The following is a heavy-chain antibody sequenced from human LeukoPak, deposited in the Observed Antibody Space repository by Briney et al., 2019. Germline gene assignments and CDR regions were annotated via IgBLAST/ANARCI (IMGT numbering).Heavy chain of an antibody. D-gene: IGHD4-17*01. CDR3: AKDTAVLD. J-gene: IGHJ4*02. Sequence: PGGSLRLPCAASGFTVSNNYMSWVRQAPGKGLEWVSVLYSGGNTYYTDSVKGRFAISRDYSRNTVYLQMNSLRAEDTAVYYCAKDTAVLDWGQGTLVTVSS. V-gene: IGHV3-53*05. CDR1: GFTVSNNY. CDR2: LYSGGNT.